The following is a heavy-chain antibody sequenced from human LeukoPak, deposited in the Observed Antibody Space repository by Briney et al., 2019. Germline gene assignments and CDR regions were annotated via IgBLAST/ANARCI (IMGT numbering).Heavy chain of an antibody. Sequence: GGSLRLSCSASGFTSGNYAMNWVRQAPGTGLEWLSDISGSGGGTSYADSVKGRFTISRDNSKNTLYLQMNSLRAEDTAVYYCAKGFGTANSYFFDYWGPGTLVTVSS. D-gene: IGHD1-1*01. CDR2: ISGSGGGT. J-gene: IGHJ4*02. V-gene: IGHV3-23*01. CDR1: GFTSGNYA. CDR3: AKGFGTANSYFFDY.